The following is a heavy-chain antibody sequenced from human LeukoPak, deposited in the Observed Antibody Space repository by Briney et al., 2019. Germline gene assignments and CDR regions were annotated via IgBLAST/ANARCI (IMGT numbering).Heavy chain of an antibody. J-gene: IGHJ4*02. CDR2: ISSGSSTI. V-gene: IGHV3-48*01. D-gene: IGHD5-24*01. CDR1: GFTFSSYS. CDR3: ARGWLKGDY. Sequence: GGSLRLSCAASGFTFSSYSMNWVRQAPGKGLEWISYISSGSSTIYYADSVKGRFTISRDNAKNSLYLQMNSLRVEDTAVYYCARGWLKGDYWGRGTLVPVSS.